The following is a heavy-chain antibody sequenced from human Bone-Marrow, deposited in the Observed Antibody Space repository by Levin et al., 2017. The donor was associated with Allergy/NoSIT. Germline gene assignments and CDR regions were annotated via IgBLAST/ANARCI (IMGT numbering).Heavy chain of an antibody. V-gene: IGHV4-31*03. D-gene: IGHD3-22*01. CDR3: ARDENYFDRIGAGYFAL. J-gene: IGHJ2*01. CDR1: GGGISSGGYY. Sequence: NPSETLSLTCSVSGGGISSGGYYWSWIRQYPGKGLEWIGYIYYNGKTSYNPSLSSRVTISVASHRDRFSLMLSSVTAADTAVYYCARDENYFDRIGAGYFALWGRGTLVTVSS. CDR2: IYYNGKT.